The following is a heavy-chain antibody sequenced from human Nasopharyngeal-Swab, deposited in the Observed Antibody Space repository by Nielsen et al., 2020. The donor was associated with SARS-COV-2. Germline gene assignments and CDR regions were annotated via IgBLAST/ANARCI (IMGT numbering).Heavy chain of an antibody. CDR3: AKAGDYVYYFDY. D-gene: IGHD4-17*01. V-gene: IGHV3-53*01. Sequence: GESLKISCAASGFTVSSNYMSWVRQAPGKGLEWVSVIYSGGNTYHADSVKGRFTISRDNSKNTLYLQMNSLRAEDTAVYYCAKAGDYVYYFDYWGQGTLVTVSS. CDR1: GFTVSSNY. J-gene: IGHJ4*02. CDR2: IYSGGNT.